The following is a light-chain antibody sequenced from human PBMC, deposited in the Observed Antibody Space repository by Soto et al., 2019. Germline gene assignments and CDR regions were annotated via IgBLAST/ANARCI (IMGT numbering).Light chain of an antibody. CDR3: SSYTSRSTRV. CDR1: SSDVGGYNY. J-gene: IGLJ1*01. Sequence: QSALTQPASVSGSPGQSITISCTGTSSDVGGYNYVSWYQQHPGKAPKLMIYEVSNQPSGVSNRFSGSKSGNTASLTISGLQAEDEADYYCSSYTSRSTRVFGTGTKLTVL. V-gene: IGLV2-14*01. CDR2: EVS.